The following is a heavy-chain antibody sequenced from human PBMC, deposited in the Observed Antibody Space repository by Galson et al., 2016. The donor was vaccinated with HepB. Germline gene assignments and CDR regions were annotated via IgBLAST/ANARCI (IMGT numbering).Heavy chain of an antibody. CDR1: GFTFSSYW. D-gene: IGHD2-2*01. Sequence: SLRLSCAASGFTFSSYWMSWVRQAPGKGLEWVANIKQDGSEKYYVDSVKGRFTISRDNSKNTLYLQMNSLRAEDTAVYYCARAPVTSTTCCYYFDYWGQGTLVTVSS. V-gene: IGHV3-7*03. J-gene: IGHJ4*02. CDR3: ARAPVTSTTCCYYFDY. CDR2: IKQDGSEK.